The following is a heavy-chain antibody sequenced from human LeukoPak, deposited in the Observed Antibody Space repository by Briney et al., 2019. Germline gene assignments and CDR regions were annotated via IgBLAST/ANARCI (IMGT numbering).Heavy chain of an antibody. CDR2: IYYSGST. CDR1: GGSISNYY. J-gene: IGHJ6*03. Sequence: SETLSLTCTVSGGSISNYYWSWIRQPPGKGLEWIGYIYYSGSTTYNPSLKSRVTISVDTSKNQFSLKLSSVTAADTAVYYCARGDFYYYYNMDVWGKGTTVTVSS. D-gene: IGHD2-15*01. CDR3: ARGDFYYYYNMDV. V-gene: IGHV4-59*01.